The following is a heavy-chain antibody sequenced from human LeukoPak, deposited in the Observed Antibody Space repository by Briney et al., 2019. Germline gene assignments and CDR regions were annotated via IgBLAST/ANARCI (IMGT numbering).Heavy chain of an antibody. J-gene: IGHJ6*03. CDR1: GFTFSNYG. Sequence: GGSLRLSCAASGFTFSNYGMSWVRQAPGKGLEWVSYISSSGSTIYYADSVKGRFTISRDNAKNSLYLQMNSLRAEDTAVYYCARETQQLVRSFYYYYMDVWGKGTTVTISS. V-gene: IGHV3-48*04. D-gene: IGHD6-13*01. CDR3: ARETQQLVRSFYYYYMDV. CDR2: ISSSGSTI.